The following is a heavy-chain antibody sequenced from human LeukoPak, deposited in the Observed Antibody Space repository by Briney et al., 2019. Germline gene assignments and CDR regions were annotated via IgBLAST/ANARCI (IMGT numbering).Heavy chain of an antibody. V-gene: IGHV3-74*01. J-gene: IGHJ4*02. D-gene: IGHD5-18*01. CDR1: GLSFSNYW. Sequence: GGSLRLSCAASGLSFSNYWMHWVRQAPGKGLVWVARTNLHGTTVDYADSVKGRFTISRDNAKNTLFLQMNSLRAEDTAVYYCASGYTYVRLGDHWGQGTLVTVSS. CDR2: TNLHGTTV. CDR3: ASGYTYVRLGDH.